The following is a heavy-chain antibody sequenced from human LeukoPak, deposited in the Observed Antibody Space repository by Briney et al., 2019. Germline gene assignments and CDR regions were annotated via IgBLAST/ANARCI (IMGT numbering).Heavy chain of an antibody. CDR1: GGSISSYY. V-gene: IGHV4-4*07. D-gene: IGHD3-10*01. Sequence: PSETLSLTCTASGGSISSYYWSWIRQPAGKGLEWIGRIYTSGSANYNPSLKSRVTMSVDTSKNQFSLKLSSVTAADTAVYYCARGGGVLLWFGELQVWGQGTLVTVSS. CDR3: ARGGGVLLWFGELQV. CDR2: IYTSGSA. J-gene: IGHJ4*02.